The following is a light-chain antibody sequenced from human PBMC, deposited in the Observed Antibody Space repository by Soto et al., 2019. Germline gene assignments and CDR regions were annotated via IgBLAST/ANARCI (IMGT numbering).Light chain of an antibody. CDR1: QSVSSSY. J-gene: IGKJ2*01. Sequence: EIVLTQSPGTLSLSPGERATLSCRASQSVSSSYLAWYQQKPGQAPRLLIYGASSRATGIPDRFSGSGSGTDFTLTISRLEPEDFAVYYCHHYGDSPPYTFGQGTKLEIK. CDR2: GAS. CDR3: HHYGDSPPYT. V-gene: IGKV3-20*01.